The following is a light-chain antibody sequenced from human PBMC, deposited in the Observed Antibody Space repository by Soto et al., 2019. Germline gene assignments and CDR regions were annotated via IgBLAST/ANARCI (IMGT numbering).Light chain of an antibody. V-gene: IGLV1-44*01. CDR2: SNN. J-gene: IGLJ6*01. CDR3: AAWHAGLNGGYV. Sequence: QSVLAQPPSASGTPGQSVTMSCSGCNSNIESHTVNWYQHLPGTAPTLLIFSNNQRPSGVPARFSGSKSGTSASLAISGLQSADEGDYYCAAWHAGLNGGYVFGNGKKVTVL. CDR1: NSNIESHT.